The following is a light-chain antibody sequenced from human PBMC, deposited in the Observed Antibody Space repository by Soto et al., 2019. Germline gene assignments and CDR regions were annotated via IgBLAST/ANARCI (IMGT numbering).Light chain of an antibody. CDR1: QSVSSSF. Sequence: EIVLTQSPGTLSLSPGERATLSCRASQSVSSSFLAWYQQKPGQAPRLLISGTSNRATGIPDRFSGSGSGTDFTLTISRLDPEDFAVCYCHQYGDSPPFTFGPGTRVDTK. V-gene: IGKV3-20*01. CDR3: HQYGDSPPFT. J-gene: IGKJ3*01. CDR2: GTS.